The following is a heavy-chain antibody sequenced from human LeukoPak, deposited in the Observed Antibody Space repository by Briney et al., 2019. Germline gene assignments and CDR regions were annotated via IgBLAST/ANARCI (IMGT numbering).Heavy chain of an antibody. CDR2: IYYSGST. D-gene: IGHD6-19*01. Sequence: SETLSLTGTVSGRSISSSSYYWGWIRQPPGKGLEWIVSIYYSGSTYYNPSLKSRVTIPVDTSKNQFSLKLSSVTAADTAVYYCARDRVRIAKYSSGWYPFDYWGQGTLVTVSS. J-gene: IGHJ4*02. V-gene: IGHV4-39*07. CDR1: GRSISSSSYY. CDR3: ARDRVRIAKYSSGWYPFDY.